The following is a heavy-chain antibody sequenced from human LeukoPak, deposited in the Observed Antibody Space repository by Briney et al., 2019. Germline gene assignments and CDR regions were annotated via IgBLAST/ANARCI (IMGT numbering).Heavy chain of an antibody. CDR3: ARDRFLLLFLLEGLDDAFDI. CDR1: VYTFTSYG. J-gene: IGHJ3*02. CDR2: ISAYNGNT. D-gene: IGHD3-22*01. V-gene: IGHV1-18*01. Sequence: ASVKVSCKASVYTFTSYGLSWVRQAPGQGLAGMGWISAYNGNTNYAQKLQGRVTTTTDTSTSTAYMELRSLRSDDTAVYYCARDRFLLLFLLEGLDDAFDIWGQGTMVTVSS.